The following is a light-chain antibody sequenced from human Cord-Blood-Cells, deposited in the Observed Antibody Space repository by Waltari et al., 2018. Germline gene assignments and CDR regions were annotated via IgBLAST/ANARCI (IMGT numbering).Light chain of an antibody. CDR1: QSVLYSSNNKNY. Sequence: DIVMTQSPDSLAVSLGERATINCKSSQSVLYSSNNKNYLAWYQQKPGQPPKLLIYWASTRESGVPDLFSGSGSGTDFTLTISSLQAEDVSVYYCQQYYSTLALTFGGGTKVEIK. V-gene: IGKV4-1*01. J-gene: IGKJ4*01. CDR2: WAS. CDR3: QQYYSTLALT.